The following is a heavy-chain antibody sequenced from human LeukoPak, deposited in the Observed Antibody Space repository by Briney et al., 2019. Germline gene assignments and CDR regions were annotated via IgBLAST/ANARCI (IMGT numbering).Heavy chain of an antibody. D-gene: IGHD4-17*01. Sequence: PGGSLRLSCVASGFTFTSYWMHWVRQPPGKGLVWVSRVEHDGSRTAYADSVTGRFTISRDNARNMVYLQMNSLRAEDTAVYYCATDLGWGQGTLVTVSS. CDR2: VEHDGSRT. V-gene: IGHV3-74*01. J-gene: IGHJ4*02. CDR3: ATDLG. CDR1: GFTFTSYW.